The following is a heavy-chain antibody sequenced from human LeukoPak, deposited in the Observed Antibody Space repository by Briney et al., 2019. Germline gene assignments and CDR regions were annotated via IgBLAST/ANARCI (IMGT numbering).Heavy chain of an antibody. CDR3: ARDRSGSSTSIQYYYYYYYMDV. Sequence: ASVKVSCKASGYTFTGYYMHWVRQAPGQGLEWMGWINPNCGGANYAQKFQGRVTMTTDKSTSTAYMELSRLRSEDTAVYYCARDRSGSSTSIQYYYYYYYMDVWGKGTTVTVSS. D-gene: IGHD2-2*01. J-gene: IGHJ6*03. CDR1: GYTFTGYY. V-gene: IGHV1-2*02. CDR2: INPNCGGA.